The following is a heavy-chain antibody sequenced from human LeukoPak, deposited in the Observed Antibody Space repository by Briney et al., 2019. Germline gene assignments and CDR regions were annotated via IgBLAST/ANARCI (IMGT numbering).Heavy chain of an antibody. CDR1: GSRFDDYA. D-gene: IGHD3-10*01. CDR3: ARDSSYYYGSGSWGPDY. Sequence: PGRSLRLSCAASGSRFDDYAMHWVRQAPGKGLEWVSGISWNSGNIGYADSVKGRFTISRDNAKNSLYLQMNSLRAEDTALYYCARDSSYYYGSGSWGPDYWGQGTLVTVSS. CDR2: ISWNSGNI. J-gene: IGHJ4*02. V-gene: IGHV3-9*01.